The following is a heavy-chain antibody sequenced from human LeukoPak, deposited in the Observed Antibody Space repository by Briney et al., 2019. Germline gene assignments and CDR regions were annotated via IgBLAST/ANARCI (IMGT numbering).Heavy chain of an antibody. CDR1: GFTFSSYS. CDR2: ISSSSSYI. J-gene: IGHJ4*02. Sequence: PGGSLRLSCAASGFTFSSYSMNWVRQAPGKGLEWVSSISSSSSYIYYADSVKGRFTISKDNAKNSLYLQMNSLRAEDTAVYYCARDRDDYPYYWGQGTLVTVSS. V-gene: IGHV3-21*01. D-gene: IGHD4-11*01. CDR3: ARDRDDYPYY.